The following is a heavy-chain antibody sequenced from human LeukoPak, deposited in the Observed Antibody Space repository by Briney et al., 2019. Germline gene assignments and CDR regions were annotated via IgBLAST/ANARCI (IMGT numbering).Heavy chain of an antibody. Sequence: ASVKVSCKASGYTFTGYYMHWVRQAPGQGLEWMGWINPNSGGTNYAQKLQGRVTMTTDTSTSTAYMELRSLRSDDTAVYYCARDLLPGYDKNYFDYWGQGTLVTVSS. D-gene: IGHD5-12*01. V-gene: IGHV1-2*02. CDR2: INPNSGGT. J-gene: IGHJ4*02. CDR1: GYTFTGYY. CDR3: ARDLLPGYDKNYFDY.